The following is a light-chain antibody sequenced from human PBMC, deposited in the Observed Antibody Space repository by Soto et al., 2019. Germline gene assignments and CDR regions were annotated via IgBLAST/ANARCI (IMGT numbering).Light chain of an antibody. J-gene: IGKJ4*01. CDR1: QNINTY. V-gene: IGKV3-11*01. Sequence: EIVFISVAAALLKSLGERATLSCRASQNINTYLVWYQQKPGQAPRLLIYDASKRATGIPDRFSGSGSGTDFTLTISSLAPEDFALYYCQQRSSWPRAFGGGTKVDIK. CDR2: DAS. CDR3: QQRSSWPRA.